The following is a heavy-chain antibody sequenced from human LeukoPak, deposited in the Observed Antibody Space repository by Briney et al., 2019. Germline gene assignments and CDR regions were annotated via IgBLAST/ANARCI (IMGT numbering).Heavy chain of an antibody. Sequence: GGSLRLSCAASGFTFSTYNMNWVRQAPGKGLEWVSVISSSSSYIYYADSVKGRFTISRDNANKSLYLQLNSLRAEDTAVYFCAREPIYGLNFDYWGQGTLVTVSS. V-gene: IGHV3-21*01. CDR2: ISSSSSYI. J-gene: IGHJ4*02. CDR1: GFTFSTYN. CDR3: AREPIYGLNFDY. D-gene: IGHD2/OR15-2a*01.